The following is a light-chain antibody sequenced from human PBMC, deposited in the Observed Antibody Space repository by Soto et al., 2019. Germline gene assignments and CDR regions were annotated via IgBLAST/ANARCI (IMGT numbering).Light chain of an antibody. CDR3: QQRSNWPPPPIT. J-gene: IGKJ5*01. V-gene: IGKV3D-20*02. CDR1: QSVRSTS. Sequence: IVLTQSPGTLSLSPGERATLSCRASQSVRSTSLAWYQQKPGQAPRLLIYGASSRATGIPDRFSGSGSGTDFTLTISSLEPEDFAVYYCQQRSNWPPPPITFGQGTRLEIK. CDR2: GAS.